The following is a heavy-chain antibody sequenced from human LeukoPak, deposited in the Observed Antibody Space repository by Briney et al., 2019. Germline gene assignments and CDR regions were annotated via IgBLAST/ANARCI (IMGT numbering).Heavy chain of an antibody. Sequence: SETLSLTCTVSGGSISSYYWSWLRQPAGKGREWIGRIYTTGNTDYNPSLKSRVTMSVDTSKNQFSLNLSSVTAADTAVYYCARDARGWSGFDYWGQGTLVTVSS. CDR1: GGSISSYY. CDR3: ARDARGWSGFDY. D-gene: IGHD3-3*01. J-gene: IGHJ4*02. V-gene: IGHV4-4*07. CDR2: IYTTGNT.